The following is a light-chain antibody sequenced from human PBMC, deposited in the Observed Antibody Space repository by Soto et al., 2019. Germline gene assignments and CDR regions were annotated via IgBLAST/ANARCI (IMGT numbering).Light chain of an antibody. V-gene: IGKV3-20*01. Sequence: EIVLTQSPGTLSVSPGERATLSCRASQSISSNHLAWYQQKPGQAPRLLIYGTSSRATGIPDRFSGSGSGTDFTLTISRLEPDDSAIYYCQQYVRWMFGPGTKVEIK. CDR3: QQYVRWM. J-gene: IGKJ1*01. CDR2: GTS. CDR1: QSISSNH.